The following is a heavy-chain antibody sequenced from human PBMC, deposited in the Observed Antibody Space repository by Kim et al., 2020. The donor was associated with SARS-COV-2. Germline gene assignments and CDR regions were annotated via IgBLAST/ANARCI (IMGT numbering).Heavy chain of an antibody. CDR1: GYTLTELS. Sequence: ASVKVSCKVSGYTLTELSMHWVRQAPGKGLEWMGGFDPEDGETIYAQKFQGRVTMTEDTSTDTAYMELSSLRSEDTALYYCATVALEEQQLVLRKSLQEYYFDYWGQGTLVTVSS. D-gene: IGHD6-13*01. V-gene: IGHV1-24*01. CDR3: ATVALEEQQLVLRKSLQEYYFDY. CDR2: FDPEDGET. J-gene: IGHJ4*02.